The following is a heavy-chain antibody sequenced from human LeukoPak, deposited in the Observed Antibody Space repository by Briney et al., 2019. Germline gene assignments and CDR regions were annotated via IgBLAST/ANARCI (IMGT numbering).Heavy chain of an antibody. CDR1: GFTFSDSG. V-gene: IGHV3-73*01. Sequence: GGSLRLSCAASGFTFSDSGMHWVRQASGKGLEWVGRIRSKANSCATAYAASVKGRFTISRDDSKNTAYLQMNSLKTEDTAVYYCTRYGDYPFDYWGQGTLVTVSS. CDR2: IRSKANSCAT. CDR3: TRYGDYPFDY. J-gene: IGHJ4*02. D-gene: IGHD2-21*01.